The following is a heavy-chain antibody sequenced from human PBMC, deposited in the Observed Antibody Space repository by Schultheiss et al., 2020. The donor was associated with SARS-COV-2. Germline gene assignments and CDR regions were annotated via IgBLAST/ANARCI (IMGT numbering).Heavy chain of an antibody. J-gene: IGHJ5*02. D-gene: IGHD3-3*01. CDR2: ISYDGSNK. CDR3: ATYWSWFDP. V-gene: IGHV3-30*04. CDR1: GFTFSSYA. Sequence: GGSLRLSCAASGFTFSSYAMHWVRQAPGKGLEWVAVISYDGSNKYYADSVKGRFTISRDNSKNTLYLQMNSLRAEDTAVYYCATYWSWFDPWGQGTLVTVSS.